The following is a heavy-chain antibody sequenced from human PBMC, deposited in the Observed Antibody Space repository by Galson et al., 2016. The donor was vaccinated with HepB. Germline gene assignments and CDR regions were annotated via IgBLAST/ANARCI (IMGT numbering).Heavy chain of an antibody. CDR3: AVHRFSCGSAPLDF. Sequence: SVKVSCKVSGNTLTDLSMHWVRQAPGKGLEWMGGFDPEDGEVIYAQKFQGRVTMTADTTTDTGYMELSSLRSEDTAVYYRAVHRFSCGSAPLDFWGQGTLVTVS. V-gene: IGHV1-24*01. D-gene: IGHD5-18*01. CDR1: GNTLTDLS. CDR2: FDPEDGEV. J-gene: IGHJ4*02.